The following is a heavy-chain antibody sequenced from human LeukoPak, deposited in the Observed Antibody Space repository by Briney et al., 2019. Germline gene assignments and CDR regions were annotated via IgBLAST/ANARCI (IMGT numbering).Heavy chain of an antibody. CDR2: ISRSDGTT. D-gene: IGHD3-3*01. V-gene: IGHV3-23*01. CDR3: AKLGGEVRFLEELRTNNYYYYYMDV. J-gene: IGHJ6*03. Sequence: PGGSLRLSCAGSGFTFSSYAMTWVRQAPGKGLEWVSSISRSDGTTYNAASVRGGFTFSRDNSKNTLFMQMNSLGAETPALYFCAKLGGEVRFLEELRTNNYYYYYMDVWGKGTTVTVSS. CDR1: GFTFSSYA.